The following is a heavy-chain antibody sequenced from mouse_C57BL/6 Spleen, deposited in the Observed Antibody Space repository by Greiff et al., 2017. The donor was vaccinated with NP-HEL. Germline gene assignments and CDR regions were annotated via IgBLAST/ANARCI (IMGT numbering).Heavy chain of an antibody. V-gene: IGHV1-80*01. Sequence: VKLMESGAELVKPGASVKISCKASGYAFSSYWMNWVKQRPGKGLEWIGQIYPGDGDTNYNGKFKGKATLTADKSSSTAYMQLSSLTSEDSAVYFCARSDGSNYAWFAYWGQGTLVTVSA. CDR1: GYAFSSYW. D-gene: IGHD1-1*01. CDR2: IYPGDGDT. J-gene: IGHJ3*01. CDR3: ARSDGSNYAWFAY.